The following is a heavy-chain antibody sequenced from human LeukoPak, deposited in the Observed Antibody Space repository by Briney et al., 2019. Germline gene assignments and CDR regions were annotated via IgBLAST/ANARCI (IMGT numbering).Heavy chain of an antibody. Sequence: SETLSLTCTVSGDSISSGGCYWSWIRQPPGKGLEWIGYIYHSGSTYYNPSLKSRVTISVDRSKNQFSLRLSSVTAADTAVYYCARGEGYCSGGSCYYYYGMDVWGQGTTVTDSS. CDR1: GDSISSGGCY. J-gene: IGHJ6*02. V-gene: IGHV4-30-2*01. CDR3: ARGEGYCSGGSCYYYYGMDV. D-gene: IGHD2-15*01. CDR2: IYHSGST.